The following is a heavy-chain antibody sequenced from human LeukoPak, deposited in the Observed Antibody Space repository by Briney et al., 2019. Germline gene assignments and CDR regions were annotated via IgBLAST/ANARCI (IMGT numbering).Heavy chain of an antibody. D-gene: IGHD2-8*01. CDR2: IYHSGST. CDR1: GYSISSGYY. CDR3: ARVLMVYAITNWFDP. V-gene: IGHV4-38-2*02. Sequence: SETLSLTCTVSGYSISSGYYWGWIRRPPGKGLEWIGSIYHSGSTYYNPSLKSRVTISVDTSKNQFSLKLSSVTAADTAVYYCARVLMVYAITNWFDPWGQGTLVTVSS. J-gene: IGHJ5*02.